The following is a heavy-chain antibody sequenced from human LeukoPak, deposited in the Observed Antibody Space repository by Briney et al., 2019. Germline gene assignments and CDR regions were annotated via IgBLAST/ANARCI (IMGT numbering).Heavy chain of an antibody. CDR3: ASGYCTSTNCCCDY. V-gene: IGHV3-30*04. Sequence: GGSLRLSCAASGFTFSSYSMYWVRQAPGKGLEWVAVISYDGRDKYYADSVKGRLTISRDNSKNTLHLQMNSLRPDDTAVYYCASGYCTSTNCCCDYWGQGTLVTASS. CDR2: ISYDGRDK. CDR1: GFTFSSYS. J-gene: IGHJ4*02. D-gene: IGHD2-2*03.